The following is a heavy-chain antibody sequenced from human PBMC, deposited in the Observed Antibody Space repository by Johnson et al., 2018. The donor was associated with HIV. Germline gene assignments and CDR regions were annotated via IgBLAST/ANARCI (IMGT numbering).Heavy chain of an antibody. V-gene: IGHV3-23*01. J-gene: IGHJ3*02. CDR2: ISMNGDT. CDR3: SRAWGRWGAFEI. Sequence: EVQLLESGGGLVQPGGSLRLSCAASGFTFSSHAMTWVRQAPGKGLEWVSTISMNGDTYLADSVKGRFTISRDNAKNTLYLQMNSLRAEDTAVYYCSRAWGRWGAFEIWGQGTMVTVSS. D-gene: IGHD3-16*01. CDR1: GFTFSSHA.